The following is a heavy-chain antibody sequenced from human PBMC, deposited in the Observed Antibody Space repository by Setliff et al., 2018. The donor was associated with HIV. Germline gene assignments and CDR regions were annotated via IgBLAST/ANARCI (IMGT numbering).Heavy chain of an antibody. Sequence: ASVKVSCAASGFTFSSYWMHWVRQAPGKGLVWVFGMNTDGSSTRYADSVKGRFTISRDNAKNMLYLQMNSLSADDTAVYYCVRGSGYYYFDNWGQGALVTVSS. V-gene: IGHV3-74*01. D-gene: IGHD3-22*01. CDR1: GFTFSSYW. CDR2: MNTDGSST. CDR3: VRGSGYYYFDN. J-gene: IGHJ4*02.